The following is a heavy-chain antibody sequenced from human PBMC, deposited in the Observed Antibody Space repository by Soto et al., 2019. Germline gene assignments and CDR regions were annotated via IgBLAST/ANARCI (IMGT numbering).Heavy chain of an antibody. D-gene: IGHD6-13*01. Sequence: QVQLVESGGGVVQPGRSLRLSCVASGFTFRSYGMHWVRQAPGKGLEWVAVVSYSGNDKKFADSVKGRFTISRDNSKDTVYLQMNSLRAEDTAVYYCAKDGDEAAAGYYFDYWGQGTPVTVS. CDR1: GFTFRSYG. CDR2: VSYSGNDK. CDR3: AKDGDEAAAGYYFDY. V-gene: IGHV3-30*18. J-gene: IGHJ4*02.